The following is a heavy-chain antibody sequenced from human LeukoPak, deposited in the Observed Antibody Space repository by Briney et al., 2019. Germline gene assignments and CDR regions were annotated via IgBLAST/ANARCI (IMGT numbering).Heavy chain of an antibody. CDR1: GFSLTNYGMC. V-gene: IGHV2-70*11. Sequence: SGPALVKPTQTLTLTCSFSGFSLTNYGMCVSWIRQSPGKPLEWLARIDWDGDEWFTTSLKTRLSISKDTSKNQVVLTMTNMDPADTATYYCARDQMTDMVLGIFDYWGQGTLVTASS. D-gene: IGHD5-18*01. J-gene: IGHJ4*02. CDR2: IDWDGDE. CDR3: ARDQMTDMVLGIFDY.